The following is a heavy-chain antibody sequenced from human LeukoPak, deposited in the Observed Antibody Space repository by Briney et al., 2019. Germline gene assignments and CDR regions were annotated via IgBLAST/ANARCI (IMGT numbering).Heavy chain of an antibody. CDR2: IHYNGNT. D-gene: IGHD2-2*01. V-gene: IGHV4-59*01. Sequence: SETLSLTCTVSGDSISSYYWSWIRQPPGKGLEWIAYIHYNGNTNYNPSLKSRVTISLDTSQNQFSLTLSSVTAADTAVYYCARTSQADPLWGQGTLVTVSS. CDR1: GDSISSYY. J-gene: IGHJ4*02. CDR3: ARTSQADPL.